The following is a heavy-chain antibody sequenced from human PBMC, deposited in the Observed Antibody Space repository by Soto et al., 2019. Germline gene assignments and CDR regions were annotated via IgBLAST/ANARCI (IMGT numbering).Heavy chain of an antibody. CDR2: IYYSGST. Sequence: PSETLSLTCTVSGGSISSSSYYWGWIRQPPGKGLEWIGSIYYSGSTYYNPSLKSRVTISVDTSKNQFSLKLSSVTAADTAVYYCARSSGPYYDFWSGYYTLYYYYGMDVWGQGTTVTVSS. D-gene: IGHD3-3*01. CDR1: GGSISSSSYY. CDR3: ARSSGPYYDFWSGYYTLYYYYGMDV. J-gene: IGHJ6*02. V-gene: IGHV4-39*01.